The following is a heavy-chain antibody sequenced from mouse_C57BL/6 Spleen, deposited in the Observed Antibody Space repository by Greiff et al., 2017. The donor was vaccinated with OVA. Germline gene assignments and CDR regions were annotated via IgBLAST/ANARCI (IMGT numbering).Heavy chain of an antibody. CDR2: IDPSDSYT. V-gene: IGHV1-69*01. D-gene: IGHD3-1*01. CDR3: ARYSGRRFAY. Sequence: QVQLQQPGAELVMPGASVKLSCKASGYTFTSYWMHWVKQRPGQGLEWIGEIDPSDSYTNYNQKFKGKSTLTVDKSSSTAYMQLSSLTSEDSAVYYCARYSGRRFAYWGQGTLVTVSA. CDR1: GYTFTSYW. J-gene: IGHJ3*01.